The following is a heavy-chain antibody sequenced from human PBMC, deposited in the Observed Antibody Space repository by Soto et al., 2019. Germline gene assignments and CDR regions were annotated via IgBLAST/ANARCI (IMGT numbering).Heavy chain of an antibody. CDR2: ISGSGGST. CDR1: GFTFSSYV. V-gene: IGHV3-23*01. CDR3: AKGSCSSTSCYCFDY. J-gene: IGHJ4*02. D-gene: IGHD2-2*01. Sequence: EVQLLESGGGLVQPGGSLRVSCAASGFTFSSYVMSWVRQAPGKGLEWVSAISGSGGSTYYADAVRGRFTISRDNSKNTLYLQMNRLRAEDTAVYYCAKGSCSSTSCYCFDYWGQGTLVPVSS.